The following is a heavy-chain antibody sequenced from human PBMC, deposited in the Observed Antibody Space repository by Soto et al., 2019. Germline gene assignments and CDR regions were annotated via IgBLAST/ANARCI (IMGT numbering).Heavy chain of an antibody. CDR2: ISGSGGST. CDR3: AKAPTLIVVGTGGSDNWFDP. Sequence: PGLPMRDPNAVSGLTFRNHAMRWIIKNKGPGLEWVSAISGSGGSTYYADSVKGRFTISRDNSKNTLYLQMNSLRAEDTAVYYCAKAPTLIVVGTGGSDNWFDPWGQGTLVTVSS. CDR1: GLTFRNHA. D-gene: IGHD2-21*02. V-gene: IGHV3-23*01. J-gene: IGHJ5*02.